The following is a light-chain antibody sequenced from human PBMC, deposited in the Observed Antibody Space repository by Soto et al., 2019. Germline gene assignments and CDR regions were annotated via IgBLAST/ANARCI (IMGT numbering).Light chain of an antibody. CDR1: SNDIGGYNF. Sequence: HSVLTQPASVAVFPGQSITIPCNGTSNDIGGYNFVSWFQQHPGKAPKLLICDVTRRPSGVSDRFSGSKSGNTASLTISGLQAEDEADYYCNSYSGGNTLYVFGSGTKVTVL. CDR2: DVT. CDR3: NSYSGGNTLYV. J-gene: IGLJ1*01. V-gene: IGLV2-14*01.